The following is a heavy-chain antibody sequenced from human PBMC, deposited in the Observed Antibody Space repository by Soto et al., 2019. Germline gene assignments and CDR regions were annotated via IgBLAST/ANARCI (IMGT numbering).Heavy chain of an antibody. CDR2: ISAYNGNT. Sequence: ASVKVSCKASGYTFTGYYMHWVRQAPGQGLEWMGWISAYNGNTNYAQKLQGRVTMTTDTSTSTAYMELRSLRSDDTAVYYCARDSSGYSHAFDIWGQGTMVTVSS. V-gene: IGHV1-18*04. J-gene: IGHJ3*02. D-gene: IGHD3-22*01. CDR1: GYTFTGYY. CDR3: ARDSSGYSHAFDI.